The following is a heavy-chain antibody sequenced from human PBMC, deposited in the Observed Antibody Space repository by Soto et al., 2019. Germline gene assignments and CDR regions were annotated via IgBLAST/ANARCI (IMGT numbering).Heavy chain of an antibody. CDR2: IKSKTDGGTT. CDR3: TTDWWLGPHLDAFDI. D-gene: IGHD2-15*01. V-gene: IGHV3-15*07. CDR1: GFTFSNAW. J-gene: IGHJ3*02. Sequence: EVQLVESGGGLVKPGGSLRLSCAASGFTFSNAWMNWVRQAPGKGLEWVGRIKSKTDGGTTDYAAPVKGRFTISRDDSKNTLYLQMSSLKTEDTAVYYCTTDWWLGPHLDAFDIWGQGTMVTVSS.